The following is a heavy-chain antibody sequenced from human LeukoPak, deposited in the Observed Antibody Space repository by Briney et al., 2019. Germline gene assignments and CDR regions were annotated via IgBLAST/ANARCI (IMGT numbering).Heavy chain of an antibody. CDR3: ALLRLPYSSSGNAFDI. CDR1: GFTFSSYG. D-gene: IGHD6-6*01. V-gene: IGHV3-30*02. CDR2: IRYDGSNK. J-gene: IGHJ3*02. Sequence: QTGGSLRLSCAASGFTFSSYGMHWVRQAPGKGLEWVAFIRYDGSNKYYADSVKGRFTISRDNSKNTLYLQMNSLRAEDTAVYYCALLRLPYSSSGNAFDIWGQGTMVTVSS.